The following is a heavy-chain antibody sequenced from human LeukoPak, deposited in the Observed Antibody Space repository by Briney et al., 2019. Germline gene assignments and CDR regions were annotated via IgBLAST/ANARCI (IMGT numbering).Heavy chain of an antibody. D-gene: IGHD2-2*01. J-gene: IGHJ4*02. Sequence: PSETLSLTCAVYGGSFSGYYWSWIRQPPGKGLEWIGEINHSGSTNYNPSLKSRVTISVDTSKNQFSLKLSSVTAADTAVYYCASLPPHCSSTSCYRALAFDYWGQGTLVTVSS. V-gene: IGHV4-34*01. CDR3: ASLPPHCSSTSCYRALAFDY. CDR2: INHSGST. CDR1: GGSFSGYY.